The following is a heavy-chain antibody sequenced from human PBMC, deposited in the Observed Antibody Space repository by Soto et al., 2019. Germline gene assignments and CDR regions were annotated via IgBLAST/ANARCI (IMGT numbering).Heavy chain of an antibody. D-gene: IGHD3-22*01. CDR2: IIPIFGTA. J-gene: IGHJ6*02. Sequence: SVKGDWTASGGTFSSYAISWMRQAPGQGLEWMGGIIPIFGTANYAQKFQGRVTITADKSTSTAYMELSSLRSEDTAVYYCARDLKYYYDSSGRYGMDVWGQGTTVTVSS. CDR1: GGTFSSYA. V-gene: IGHV1-69*06. CDR3: ARDLKYYYDSSGRYGMDV.